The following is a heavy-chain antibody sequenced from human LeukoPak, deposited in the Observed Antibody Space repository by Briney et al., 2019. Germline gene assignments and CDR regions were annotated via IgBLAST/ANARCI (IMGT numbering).Heavy chain of an antibody. D-gene: IGHD3-10*01. V-gene: IGHV4-30-2*01. Sequence: SQTLSLTCVVSGDSISSGAYSWRWIRQPPGKALEWIGYIFHTGSTFYNPPLKSRLTISVDNSKNQFSLRLSSVTAADTAVYYCARELWFANAPGSWLDPWGQGTLVTVSS. CDR1: GDSISSGAYS. J-gene: IGHJ5*02. CDR3: ARELWFANAPGSWLDP. CDR2: IFHTGST.